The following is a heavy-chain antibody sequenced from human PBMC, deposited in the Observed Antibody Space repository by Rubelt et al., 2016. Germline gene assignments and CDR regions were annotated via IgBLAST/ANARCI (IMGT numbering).Heavy chain of an antibody. J-gene: IGHJ6*03. CDR2: IYSGGST. CDR3: ARDPGYSSSWHYYMDV. CDR1: GFTVSSNY. Sequence: GGSLRLSCAASGFTVSSNYMSWVRQAPGKGLEWVSVIYSGGSTYYADSVKGRFTISRHNSKNTLYLQMNSLRAEDTAVYYCARDPGYSSSWHYYMDVWGKGTTVTVSS. V-gene: IGHV3-53*04. D-gene: IGHD6-13*01.